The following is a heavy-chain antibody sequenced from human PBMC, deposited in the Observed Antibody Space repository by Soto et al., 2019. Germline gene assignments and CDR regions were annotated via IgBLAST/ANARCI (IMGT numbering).Heavy chain of an antibody. D-gene: IGHD3-16*01. J-gene: IGHJ4*02. V-gene: IGHV3-64D*06. CDR2: ISSSGDST. CDR3: VKVAVYLSDRTTYYYV. CDR1: GFPFNIYD. Sequence: GGSLRLSCSASGFPFNIYDVHWVRQAPGKGLQYVSAISSSGDSTYYPDSVKGRFTISRDNSKNTLYLQMSSLRAEDTAVYYCVKVAVYLSDRTTYYYVWGQGTLVTVSS.